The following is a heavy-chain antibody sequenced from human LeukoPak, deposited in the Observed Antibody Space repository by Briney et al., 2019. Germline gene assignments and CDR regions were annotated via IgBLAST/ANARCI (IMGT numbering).Heavy chain of an antibody. CDR1: GFTFSSYD. J-gene: IGHJ4*02. CDR2: IRYDGSNK. Sequence: GGSVRLSCAASGFTFSSYDMHWVRQAQGKGLEWVAYIRYDGSNKYYPDSMKGRFTISRDNSKDTLYLQMNSLRVEDTAVYYCSTGQWLENFFFDSWGQGILVTVSS. V-gene: IGHV3-30*02. CDR3: STGQWLENFFFDS. D-gene: IGHD6-19*01.